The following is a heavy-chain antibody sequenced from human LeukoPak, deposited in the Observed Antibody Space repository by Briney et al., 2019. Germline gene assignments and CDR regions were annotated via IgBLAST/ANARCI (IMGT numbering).Heavy chain of an antibody. CDR2: VSGSGGTT. Sequence: GGSMRLSCPAAGFPFSSYAMSWVRQAPGKGREWVSGVSGSGGTTYYADTVKGRFTISRDNSKRTLYLQMNSLRAEDTAVYYCAKSDYYDSSGHPSSFEYWGQGTLVTVSS. D-gene: IGHD3-22*01. CDR3: AKSDYYDSSGHPSSFEY. J-gene: IGHJ4*02. CDR1: GFPFSSYA. V-gene: IGHV3-23*01.